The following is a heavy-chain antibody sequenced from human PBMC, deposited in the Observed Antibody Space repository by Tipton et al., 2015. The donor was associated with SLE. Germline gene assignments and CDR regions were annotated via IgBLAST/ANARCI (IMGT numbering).Heavy chain of an antibody. D-gene: IGHD6-13*01. CDR1: GGSFSGYY. J-gene: IGHJ5*02. Sequence: LRLSCAVYGGSFSGYYWSWIRQSPGKGLEWIGEINHSGSTNYNPSLKSRVTISVDTSKKQFSLKVSSVTAADTAVYYCARVQRLVRWFDPWGQGTLVTVSS. V-gene: IGHV4-34*01. CDR3: ARVQRLVRWFDP. CDR2: INHSGST.